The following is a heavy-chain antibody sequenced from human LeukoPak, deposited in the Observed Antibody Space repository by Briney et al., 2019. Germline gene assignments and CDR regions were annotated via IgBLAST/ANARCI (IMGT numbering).Heavy chain of an antibody. CDR2: IKQDGGEK. Sequence: GGSLRLSCVDSGITFSRYWMSWVRQAPGKGLEWVANIKQDGGEKYYVDSVKGRFTISRDNSKDTLFLQMNNLKADDTAVYYCAREHYDDSGGYSSGLDVWGQGTTVTVSS. V-gene: IGHV3-7*01. J-gene: IGHJ6*02. CDR1: GITFSRYW. D-gene: IGHD3-22*01. CDR3: AREHYDDSGGYSSGLDV.